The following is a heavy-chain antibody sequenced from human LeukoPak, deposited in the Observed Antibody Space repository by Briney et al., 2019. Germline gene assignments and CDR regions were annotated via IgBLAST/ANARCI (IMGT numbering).Heavy chain of an antibody. CDR3: ARRSETGNYYSWAY. V-gene: IGHV1-2*06. CDR2: INPNNGGT. J-gene: IGHJ4*02. Sequence: ASVKVSCKASGYTFTSYGISWVRQAPGQGLEWMGRINPNNGGTNYAEKFQGRVSMTRDTSISAAYMELSRLRSDDTAVYYCARRSETGNYYSWAYWGQGTLVTVSS. CDR1: GYTFTSYG. D-gene: IGHD3-10*01.